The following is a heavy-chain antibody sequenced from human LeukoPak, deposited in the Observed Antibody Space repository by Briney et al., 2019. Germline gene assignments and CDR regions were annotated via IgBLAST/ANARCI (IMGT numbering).Heavy chain of an antibody. CDR1: GYSFTSFG. CDR2: INTNTGNP. V-gene: IGHV7-4-1*02. J-gene: IGHJ5*02. D-gene: IGHD6-13*01. Sequence: ASVKVSCKASGYSFTSFGMNWVRQALGQGLEWLGWINTNTGNPTYGQGFTGRFVFSMDTSVSTAYLQISSLKAEDTAVYYCARGGKTIAAAGTWIPHNWFDPWGQGTLVTVSS. CDR3: ARGGKTIAAAGTWIPHNWFDP.